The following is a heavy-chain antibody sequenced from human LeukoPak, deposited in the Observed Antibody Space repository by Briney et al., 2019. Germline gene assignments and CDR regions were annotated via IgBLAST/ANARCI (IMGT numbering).Heavy chain of an antibody. CDR2: ISSSSSTI. J-gene: IGHJ5*02. CDR1: GFTFSSYS. Sequence: PGGSLRLSCAASGFTFSSYSMNWVRQAPGKGLEWVSYISSSSSTIYYADSVKGRFTISRDNAKNSLYLQMNSLRAEDTAVYYCARDRGYGDYPSWFDPWGQGTQVTVSS. D-gene: IGHD5-12*01. V-gene: IGHV3-48*04. CDR3: ARDRGYGDYPSWFDP.